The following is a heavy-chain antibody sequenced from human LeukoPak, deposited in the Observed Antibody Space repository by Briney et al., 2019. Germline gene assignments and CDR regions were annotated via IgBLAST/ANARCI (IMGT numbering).Heavy chain of an antibody. J-gene: IGHJ4*02. Sequence: GGSLRLSCAGAGFTFSIYGMSCVRQAPGKGLEWVSAIDGSGGSTYYTDSVKGRFTISRDNSKNTLYLQMNGLRVEDTAVYYCAKDSPVATVWGQGTLVTVSS. CDR1: GFTFSIYG. D-gene: IGHD5-12*01. V-gene: IGHV3-23*01. CDR2: IDGSGGST. CDR3: AKDSPVATV.